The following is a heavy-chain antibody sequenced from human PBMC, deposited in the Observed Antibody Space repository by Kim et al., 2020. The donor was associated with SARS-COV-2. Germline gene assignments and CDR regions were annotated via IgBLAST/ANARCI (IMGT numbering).Heavy chain of an antibody. D-gene: IGHD6-19*01. J-gene: IGHJ4*02. V-gene: IGHV4-39*01. CDR3: ARRGMAVVDY. CDR2: GSS. Sequence: GSSDFNPSLKGRVAIAVDTSKTQFSLNLTSVTAADTAVYYCARRGMAVVDYWGQGTLVTVSA.